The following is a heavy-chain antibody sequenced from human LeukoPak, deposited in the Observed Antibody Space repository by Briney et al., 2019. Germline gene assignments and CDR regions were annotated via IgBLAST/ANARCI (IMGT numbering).Heavy chain of an antibody. V-gene: IGHV3-48*03. D-gene: IGHD3-10*01. CDR3: ARVWLRSIGVHP. J-gene: IGHJ5*02. Sequence: GGSLRLSCAASGFTFSNYEMTWVRQAPGKGLEWVSYISSSGSTIYYADSVKGRFTISRDNAKNSLYLQMNSLRAEDTAVYYCARVWLRSIGVHPWGQGTLVTVSS. CDR2: ISSSGSTI. CDR1: GFTFSNYE.